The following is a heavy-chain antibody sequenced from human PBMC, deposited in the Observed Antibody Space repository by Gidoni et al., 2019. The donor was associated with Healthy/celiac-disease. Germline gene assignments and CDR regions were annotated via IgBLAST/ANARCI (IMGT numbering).Heavy chain of an antibody. CDR2: INHSGST. CDR3: ARHTLTGTFDY. J-gene: IGHJ4*02. V-gene: IGHV4-34*01. CDR1: GGSFSGYY. D-gene: IGHD7-27*01. Sequence: QVQLQQWGAGLLKPSETLSLPCAVSGGSFSGYYWSWIRQPPGKGLEWIGEINHSGSTNYNPSLKSRVTISVDTSKNQFSLKLSSVTAADTAVYYCARHTLTGTFDYWGQGTLVTVSS.